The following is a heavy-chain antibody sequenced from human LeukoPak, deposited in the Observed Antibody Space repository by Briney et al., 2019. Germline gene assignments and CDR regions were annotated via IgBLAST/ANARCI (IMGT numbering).Heavy chain of an antibody. V-gene: IGHV3-30*02. CDR1: GFTFSNFG. CDR2: IRFDGSYE. CDR3: AKESQPRVVMIATLFDY. Sequence: PGGSLRLSCAASGFTFSNFGIHWVRQAPGKGLEWVASIRFDGSYENYADSVKGRFTISRDNSKNTLFLQMNSLRAEDTAVYYCAKESQPRVVMIATLFDYWGQGTLVSVSS. D-gene: IGHD2-21*01. J-gene: IGHJ4*02.